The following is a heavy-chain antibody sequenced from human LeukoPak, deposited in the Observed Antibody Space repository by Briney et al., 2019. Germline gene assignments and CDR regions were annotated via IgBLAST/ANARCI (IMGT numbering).Heavy chain of an antibody. CDR3: ARHTYYYDSSGYPTLFQGFPDYFDY. V-gene: IGHV4-39*01. CDR2: IYYSGST. Sequence: GSLRLSCAASGFTFRSYSMNWVRQAPGKGLEWIGSIYYSGSTYYNPSLKSRVPISVDTSKNQFSLKLSSVTAADTAVYYCARHTYYYDSSGYPTLFQGFPDYFDYWGQGTLVTVSS. CDR1: GFTFRSYSMN. J-gene: IGHJ4*02. D-gene: IGHD3-22*01.